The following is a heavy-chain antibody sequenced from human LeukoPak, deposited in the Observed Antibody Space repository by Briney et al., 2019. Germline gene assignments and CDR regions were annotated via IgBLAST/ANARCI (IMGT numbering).Heavy chain of an antibody. CDR1: GFTFSSYS. V-gene: IGHV3-21*01. Sequence: PGGSLRLSCAASGFTFSSYSMNWVRQAPGKGLEWVSSISSSSSYIYYADSVKGRFTISRDNAKNSLYLQMNSLRAEDTAVYYCARDCSSTSCLYYYMDVWGKGTTVTVSS. D-gene: IGHD2-2*01. CDR3: ARDCSSTSCLYYYMDV. CDR2: ISSSSSYI. J-gene: IGHJ6*03.